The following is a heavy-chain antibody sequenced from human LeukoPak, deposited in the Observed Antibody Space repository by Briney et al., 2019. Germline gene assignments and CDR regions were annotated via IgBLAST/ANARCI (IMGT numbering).Heavy chain of an antibody. CDR3: ARMPDILTGLDS. V-gene: IGHV4-59*01. J-gene: IGHJ4*02. CDR2: ISYSGST. CDR1: SGSINGYY. D-gene: IGHD3-9*01. Sequence: SETLSLTCTVSSGSINGYYWSWIRQPPGKGLEWVGYISYSGSTNYNPSLKSRVTISLDTSKNQFSLKLSSVTTADTAVYYCARMPDILTGLDSWGQGTLVTVSS.